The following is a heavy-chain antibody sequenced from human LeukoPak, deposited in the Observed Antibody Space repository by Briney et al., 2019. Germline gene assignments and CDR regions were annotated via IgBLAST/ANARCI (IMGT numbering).Heavy chain of an antibody. CDR2: ISGSGGST. CDR3: AKGTYGSGSYRRFDP. D-gene: IGHD3-10*01. Sequence: GGSLRLSCAASGFTFSGYAMSWVRQAPGKGLEWVSAISGSGGSTYYADSVKGRFTISRDNSKNTLYLQMNSLRAEDTAVYYCAKGTYGSGSYRRFDPWGQGTLVTVSS. J-gene: IGHJ5*02. CDR1: GFTFSGYA. V-gene: IGHV3-23*01.